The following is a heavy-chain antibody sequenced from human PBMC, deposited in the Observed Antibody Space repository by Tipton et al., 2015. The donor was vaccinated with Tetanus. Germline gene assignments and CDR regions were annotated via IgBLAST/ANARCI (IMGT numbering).Heavy chain of an antibody. CDR1: GFTFSSYG. CDR2: ISYDGSNK. J-gene: IGHJ4*02. D-gene: IGHD1-14*01. Sequence: SLRLSCAASGFTFSSYGMHWVRQAPGKGLEWVAVISYDGSNKYYADSVKGRFTISRDNSKNTLHLQMNSLRAEDTAVYYCAKEAPLRHPATAFDYWGQGTLVTVSS. V-gene: IGHV3-30*18. CDR3: AKEAPLRHPATAFDY.